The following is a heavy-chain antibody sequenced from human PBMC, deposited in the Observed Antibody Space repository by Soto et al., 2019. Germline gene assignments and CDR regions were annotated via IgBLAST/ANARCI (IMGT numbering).Heavy chain of an antibody. CDR2: IGTAGDT. CDR3: ARVLPPETNYGSGPEGMDV. V-gene: IGHV3-13*01. CDR1: GFTFSSYD. J-gene: IGHJ6*02. D-gene: IGHD3-10*01. Sequence: PGGSLRLSCAASGFTFSSYDMHWVRQATGKGLEWVSAIGTAGDTYYPGSVKGRFTISRENAKNSLYLQMNSLRAGDTAVYYCARVLPPETNYGSGPEGMDVRGQGTTVTVSS.